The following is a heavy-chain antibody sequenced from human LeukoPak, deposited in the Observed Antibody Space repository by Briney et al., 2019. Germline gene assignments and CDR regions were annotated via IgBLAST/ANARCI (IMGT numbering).Heavy chain of an antibody. J-gene: IGHJ4*02. CDR1: EFSVGSNS. V-gene: IGHV3-53*01. Sequence: GGSLRLSCAASEFSVGSNSMSWVRQAPGKGLEWVSFIYSAGSIYYSDSVKGRFTISIDNSKNTLYLQMNSLRAEDTAVYYCARRAGAYTHPYDYWGQGTLVTVSS. CDR3: ARRAGAYTHPYDY. CDR2: IYSAGSI. D-gene: IGHD3-16*01.